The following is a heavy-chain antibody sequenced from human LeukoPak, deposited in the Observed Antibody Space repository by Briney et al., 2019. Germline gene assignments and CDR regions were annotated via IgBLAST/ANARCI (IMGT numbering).Heavy chain of an antibody. D-gene: IGHD2-21*02. Sequence: GGSLRLSCAASGFTFSSYAMHWVRQAPGKGLEWVAVISYDGSNKYYADSVKGRFTISRDNSKNTLYLQMNSLRAEDTAVYYCAKGRRGVTCNFDYWGQGTLVTVSS. J-gene: IGHJ4*02. CDR3: AKGRRGVTCNFDY. V-gene: IGHV3-30-3*01. CDR2: ISYDGSNK. CDR1: GFTFSSYA.